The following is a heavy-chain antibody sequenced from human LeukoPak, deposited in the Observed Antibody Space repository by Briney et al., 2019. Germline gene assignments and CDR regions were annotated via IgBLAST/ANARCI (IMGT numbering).Heavy chain of an antibody. J-gene: IGHJ4*02. CDR2: INPNSGGT. CDR3: ARGHGGNYFDD. Sequence: ASVTVSCKASAYTFTDYYIYWVRQAPGQGLEWMGWINPNSGGTNYAQKFQGRVTMTRDTSISTAYMELSSLRSDDTAVYYCARGHGGNYFDDWGQGTLVTVSS. V-gene: IGHV1-2*02. D-gene: IGHD1-26*01. CDR1: AYTFTDYY.